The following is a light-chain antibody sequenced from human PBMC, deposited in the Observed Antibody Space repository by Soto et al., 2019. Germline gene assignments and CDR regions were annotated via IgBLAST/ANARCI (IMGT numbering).Light chain of an antibody. Sequence: EIVLTQSTATLSLSPGEIATLWWSASQSVSSYLAWYQQKPGQAPRLLIYDASNRATGIPARFSGSGSGTDFTLTISSLEPEDFAVYYCQQRSNWPLTFGGGTKVDTK. CDR3: QQRSNWPLT. V-gene: IGKV3-11*01. J-gene: IGKJ4*01. CDR1: QSVSSY. CDR2: DAS.